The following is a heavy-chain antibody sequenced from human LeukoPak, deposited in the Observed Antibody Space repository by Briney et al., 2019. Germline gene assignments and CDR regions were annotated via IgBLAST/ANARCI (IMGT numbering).Heavy chain of an antibody. D-gene: IGHD1-1*01. CDR1: GDSVSINSVA. V-gene: IGHV6-1*01. CDR2: TYYRSKWNY. J-gene: IGHJ4*02. CDR3: ARAVIGTTRYFES. Sequence: SQTLSLTCAISGDSVSINSVAYNWIRQSPSRGLEWLGRTYYRSKWNYEYAVSVRSRVTVNLDTSKNQFSLQLNSVTPDDTAVYYCARAVIGTTRYFESWGQGTLVTVSS.